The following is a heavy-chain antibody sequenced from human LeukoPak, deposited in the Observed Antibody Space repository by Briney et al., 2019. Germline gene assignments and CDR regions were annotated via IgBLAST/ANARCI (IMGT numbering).Heavy chain of an antibody. V-gene: IGHV1-69*05. D-gene: IGHD3-10*01. CDR1: GYTFTSYS. CDR3: ARELYGSGSPFDY. Sequence: ASVKVSCKASGYTFTSYSISWVRQGPGQGLEWMGGIIPIFGTANYAQKFQGRVTITTDESTCTAYMELSSLRSEDTAVYYCARELYGSGSPFDYWGQGTLVTVSS. J-gene: IGHJ4*02. CDR2: IIPIFGTA.